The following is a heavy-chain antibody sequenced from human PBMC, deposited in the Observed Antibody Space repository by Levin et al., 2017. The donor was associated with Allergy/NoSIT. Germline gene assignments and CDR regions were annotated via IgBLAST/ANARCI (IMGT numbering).Heavy chain of an antibody. CDR3: VRERVGYFDI. CDR1: GFSITSDHS. Sequence: ASETLSLTCAVSGFSITSDHSWGWIRQSPGKGLEWIGSMYHTGTIYYNPSLKSRVTKSRDTSTNQFSLNLSSVTAADTAIYYCVRERVGYFDIWGQGIMVTVST. J-gene: IGHJ3*02. D-gene: IGHD5-18*01. CDR2: MYHTGTI. V-gene: IGHV4-38-2*02.